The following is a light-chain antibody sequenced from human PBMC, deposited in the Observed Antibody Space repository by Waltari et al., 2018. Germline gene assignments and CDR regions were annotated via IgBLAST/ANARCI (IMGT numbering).Light chain of an antibody. CDR2: SDN. J-gene: IGLJ2*01. Sequence: QSVLTQPPSASGTPGQRVTISCSGSSANIGTNYIHWYQKLPGTAPKLLIYSDNQRPSGVPDRFSASKSGASASLAISGLRSEDEADYYCAAWDGRLSIVVFGGGTRVTVV. V-gene: IGLV1-47*02. CDR3: AAWDGRLSIVV. CDR1: SANIGTNY.